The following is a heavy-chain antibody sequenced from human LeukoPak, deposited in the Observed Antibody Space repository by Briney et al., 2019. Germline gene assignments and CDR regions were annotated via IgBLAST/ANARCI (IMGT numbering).Heavy chain of an antibody. CDR1: GFTFSNYA. Sequence: GGSLRLSCAASGFTFSNYAMHWVRQAPGTGLELVAVIWFDGTNKYYGDSVRGRFTISRDNSKNTLYLQMNSLRAEDTAVYYCAKDISYYDFWSGYKLDYWGQGTLVTVSS. J-gene: IGHJ4*02. D-gene: IGHD3-3*01. CDR2: IWFDGTNK. V-gene: IGHV3-30*02. CDR3: AKDISYYDFWSGYKLDY.